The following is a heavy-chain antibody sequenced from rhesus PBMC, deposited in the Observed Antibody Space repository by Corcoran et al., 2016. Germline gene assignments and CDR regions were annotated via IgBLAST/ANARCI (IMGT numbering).Heavy chain of an antibody. CDR3: ARGSGNYGLDS. CDR2: INGGSGRT. Sequence: QVQLQEAGPGPVKPSEPLPLTCAVPGASISSNYWIWVRQPPGKGLVWIGYINGGSGRTSYNPSLKSLVTFSRDTSKNQFSLTLSSVTAADTAAYYCARGSGNYGLDSWGQGVVVTVSS. J-gene: IGHJ6*01. CDR1: GASISSNY. V-gene: IGHV4-147*01. D-gene: IGHD2-21*01.